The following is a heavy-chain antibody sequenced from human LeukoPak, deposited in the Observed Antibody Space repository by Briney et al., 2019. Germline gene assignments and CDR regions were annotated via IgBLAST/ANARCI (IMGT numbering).Heavy chain of an antibody. V-gene: IGHV3-23*01. CDR2: ISGFNTDT. CDR3: AKGLSVYHDSSHYWVFDY. Sequence: GGSLRLSCAASGFTLSTYAMTWVRQAPGKGLEWVSTISGFNTDTSYADSVKGRFTISRDNSRNTLYLQMNRLRVEDTAVYYCAKGLSVYHDSSHYWVFDYWGQGTQVTVSS. CDR1: GFTLSTYA. D-gene: IGHD3-22*01. J-gene: IGHJ4*02.